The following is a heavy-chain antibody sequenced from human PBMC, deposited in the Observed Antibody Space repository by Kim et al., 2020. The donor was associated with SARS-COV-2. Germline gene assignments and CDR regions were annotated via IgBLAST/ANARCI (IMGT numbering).Heavy chain of an antibody. Sequence: GGSLRLSCAASGFTFSSCAIHWVRQAPGKGLEWVAVISYDGSNKNYADSVKGRFTISRDNSKNTLYLQMNSLRAEDTALYYCARDAWSRLRGLTYSYYGMDVWSQRTTVTLSS. CDR3: ARDAWSRLRGLTYSYYGMDV. J-gene: IGHJ6*02. D-gene: IGHD3-10*01. CDR2: ISYDGSNK. CDR1: GFTFSSCA. V-gene: IGHV3-30-3*01.